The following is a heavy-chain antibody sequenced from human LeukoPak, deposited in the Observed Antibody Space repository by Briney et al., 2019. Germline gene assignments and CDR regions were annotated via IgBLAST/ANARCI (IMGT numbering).Heavy chain of an antibody. V-gene: IGHV5-51*01. Sequence: GESLKISCKGSGYSFTSYWIGWVRQMPGKGLEWMGIIYPGDSGTRYSPSFQGQVTISADKSISTAYLQWSSLKASDTAMYYCARQPSGYYYDSSGYPSCYYYYMDVWGKGTTVTVSS. CDR3: ARQPSGYYYDSSGYPSCYYYYMDV. J-gene: IGHJ6*03. CDR1: GYSFTSYW. D-gene: IGHD3-22*01. CDR2: IYPGDSGT.